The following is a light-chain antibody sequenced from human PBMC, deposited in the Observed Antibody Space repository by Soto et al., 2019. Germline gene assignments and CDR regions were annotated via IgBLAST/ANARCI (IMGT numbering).Light chain of an antibody. CDR1: SRDVCGDDY. CDR3: SSYAGXSNV. J-gene: IGLJ1*01. Sequence: QSVLTQPPSASGSPVQSVAISCTGTSRDVCGDDYVSRYQQHQGKHPQLMIYEVNKRPSGVPDRFSGSKSGNTASLTVSGLQAEDEADYYGSSYAGXSNVFGTGTKVXV. V-gene: IGLV2-8*01. CDR2: EVN.